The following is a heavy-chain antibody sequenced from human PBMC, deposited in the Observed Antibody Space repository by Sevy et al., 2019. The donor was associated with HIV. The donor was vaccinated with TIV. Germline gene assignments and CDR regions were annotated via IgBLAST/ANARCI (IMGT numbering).Heavy chain of an antibody. CDR2: ISDSGGST. Sequence: GGSLRLSCAASGFTFSSYAMSWVRQAPGKGLEWVSAISDSGGSTYYADSVKGRFTISRDNSKNTLYLQMNSLRAEDTAVYDCAKECWSGYLYYFDYWGQGTLVTVSS. D-gene: IGHD3-3*01. V-gene: IGHV3-23*01. CDR1: GFTFSSYA. CDR3: AKECWSGYLYYFDY. J-gene: IGHJ4*02.